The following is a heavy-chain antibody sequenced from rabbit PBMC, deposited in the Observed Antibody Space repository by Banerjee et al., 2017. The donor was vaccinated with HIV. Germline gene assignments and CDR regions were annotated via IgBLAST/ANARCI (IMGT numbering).Heavy chain of an antibody. CDR3: ARELYAAHADSSYANL. CDR1: GFDISSYH. V-gene: IGHV1S7*01. D-gene: IGHD8-1*01. Sequence: QLKETGGGLVQPGGSLTLSCKASGFDISSYHMNWVRQAPGKGLEWIGYIDPFFGSTYPGNWVNGRFTIPSHNAQNTLYLQMNSLTAADTATYFCARELYAAHADSSYANLWGPGTLVTVS. J-gene: IGHJ4*01. CDR2: IDPFFGST.